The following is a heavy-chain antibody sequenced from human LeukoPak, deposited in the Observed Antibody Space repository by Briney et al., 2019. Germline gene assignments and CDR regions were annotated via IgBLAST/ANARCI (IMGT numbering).Heavy chain of an antibody. CDR1: GYTFTSYY. D-gene: IGHD3-3*01. Sequence: ASVKVSCKASGYTFTSYYMHWVRQAPGQGLEWMGIINPSGGSTSYAQKFQGRVTITRNTSISTAYMELSSLRSEDTAVYYCARADNDFWSGYPFFDYWGQGTLVTVSS. CDR3: ARADNDFWSGYPFFDY. J-gene: IGHJ4*02. CDR2: INPSGGST. V-gene: IGHV1-46*01.